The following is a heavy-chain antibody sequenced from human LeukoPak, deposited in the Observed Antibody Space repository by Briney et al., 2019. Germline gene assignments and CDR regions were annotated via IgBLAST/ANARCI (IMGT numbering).Heavy chain of an antibody. Sequence: PSETLSLTCTVPGGSLSSYYWSWIRQPPGKGLEWIEYIYYSGSTNYNPSLKSRVTISVDTSKNQFSLKLSSVTAADTAVYYCARTTTGDYTFDYWGQGTLVTVSS. D-gene: IGHD7-27*01. CDR1: GGSLSSYY. CDR3: ARTTTGDYTFDY. CDR2: IYYSGST. J-gene: IGHJ4*02. V-gene: IGHV4-59*01.